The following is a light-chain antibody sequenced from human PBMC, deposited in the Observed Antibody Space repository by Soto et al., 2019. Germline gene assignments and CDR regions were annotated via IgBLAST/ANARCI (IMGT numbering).Light chain of an antibody. CDR1: QSVSSN. Sequence: EIVMTQSPATLSVSPGERATLSCRASQSVSSNLARYQQKPGQAPRLLIYAASTMATGIPARFSGSGSGTEFTLTISSLQSVDFAVYYCQQYNNWPPLTFGGGTKVEIK. CDR3: QQYNNWPPLT. J-gene: IGKJ4*01. CDR2: AAS. V-gene: IGKV3-15*01.